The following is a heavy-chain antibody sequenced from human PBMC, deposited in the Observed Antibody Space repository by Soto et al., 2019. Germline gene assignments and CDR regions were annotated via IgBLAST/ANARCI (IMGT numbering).Heavy chain of an antibody. CDR3: ARLQDYYDSSGYPRGSY. V-gene: IGHV3-53*01. Sequence: GGSLRLSCAASGFTVNSNYMSWVRQAPGKGLEWVSVIYSGGSTYYADSVKGRFTISRDNSKNTLYLQMNSLRAEDTAVYYCARLQDYYDSSGYPRGSYWGQGTLVTVSS. CDR2: IYSGGST. D-gene: IGHD3-22*01. CDR1: GFTVNSNY. J-gene: IGHJ4*02.